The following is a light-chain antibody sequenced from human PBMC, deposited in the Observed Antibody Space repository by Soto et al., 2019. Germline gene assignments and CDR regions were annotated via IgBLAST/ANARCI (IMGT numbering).Light chain of an antibody. CDR1: QSVSSSY. Sequence: EIVLTQSPGTLSLSPGERDTLSCRASQSVSSSYLAWYQQKTGQAPRLLIYVASSRATGIPDRFSGSGSGTDFALTISRLEPKDFAVYYCQQYGSSPTCGQGTKVEIK. CDR3: QQYGSSPT. CDR2: VAS. J-gene: IGKJ1*01. V-gene: IGKV3-20*01.